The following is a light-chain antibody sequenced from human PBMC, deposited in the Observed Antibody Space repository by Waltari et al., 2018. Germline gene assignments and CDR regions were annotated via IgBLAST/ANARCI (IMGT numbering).Light chain of an antibody. CDR1: QSIGTY. Sequence: DIQMTQSPSSLSASVGDRVTITCRAGQSIGTYLHWYQHKPGEAPKLLIYAASTLQSGVPSRFSGSGSGTDFTLTLSILQPEDFATYYCQQTYSSPTFGQGTKLEIK. CDR2: AAS. V-gene: IGKV1-39*01. CDR3: QQTYSSPT. J-gene: IGKJ2*01.